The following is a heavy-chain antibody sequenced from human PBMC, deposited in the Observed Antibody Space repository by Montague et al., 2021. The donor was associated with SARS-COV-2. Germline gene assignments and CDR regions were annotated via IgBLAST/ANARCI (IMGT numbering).Heavy chain of an antibody. Sequence: TLSLTCTVSGGSISTGSYYWSWIRQPPGKGLEWIGRIYTSGSTNYXPSLKSRVTISVDTSKNQFSLKLSSVTAADTAVYYCARGPHYDILTSEYKDGMDVWGQGTTVTVSS. CDR2: IYTSGST. CDR3: ARGPHYDILTSEYKDGMDV. D-gene: IGHD3-9*01. V-gene: IGHV4-61*02. CDR1: GGSISTGSYY. J-gene: IGHJ6*02.